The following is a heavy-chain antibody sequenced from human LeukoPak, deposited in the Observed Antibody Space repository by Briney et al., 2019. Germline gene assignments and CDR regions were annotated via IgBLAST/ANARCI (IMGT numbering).Heavy chain of an antibody. Sequence: SETLSLTCTVSGGSISSSSYYWGWIRQPPGKGLEWIGYIYYSGSTNYNPSLKSRVTISVDTSKNQFSLKLSSVTAADTAVYYCASGVGAPSWGYYYYYYMDVWGKGTTVTVSS. V-gene: IGHV4-61*05. J-gene: IGHJ6*03. D-gene: IGHD1-26*01. CDR1: GGSISSSSYY. CDR2: IYYSGST. CDR3: ASGVGAPSWGYYYYYYMDV.